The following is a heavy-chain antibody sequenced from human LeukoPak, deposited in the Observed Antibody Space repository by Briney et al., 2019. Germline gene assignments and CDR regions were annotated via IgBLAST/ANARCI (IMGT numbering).Heavy chain of an antibody. J-gene: IGHJ6*03. V-gene: IGHV4-30-2*01. CDR1: GGSISSGGYY. CDR2: IYHSGST. CDR3: AREILGVVPTYYYYMDV. D-gene: IGHD3-3*01. Sequence: KASETLSLTCTVSGGSISSGGYYWSWIRQPPGKGLEWIGYIYHSGSTYYNPSLKSRVTISVDRSKNQFSLKLSSVTAADTAVYYCAREILGVVPTYYYYMDVWGKGTTVTVSS.